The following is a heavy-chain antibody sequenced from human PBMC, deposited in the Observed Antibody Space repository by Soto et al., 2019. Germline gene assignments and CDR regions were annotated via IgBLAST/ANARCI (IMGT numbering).Heavy chain of an antibody. CDR2: ISVYTGNT. Sequence: ASVKVSCKASGYTFTNYGINWVRQAPGQGLEWMGWISVYTGNTNYAKKLQGRVTMTTETSTRTVIMELRMLRSDEAAVYYGAKDFEAAYYSEISGYWGAFDIWGQGTKGTGSS. J-gene: IGHJ3*02. CDR3: AKDFEAAYYSEISGYWGAFDI. CDR1: GYTFTNYG. V-gene: IGHV1-18*01. D-gene: IGHD3-22*01.